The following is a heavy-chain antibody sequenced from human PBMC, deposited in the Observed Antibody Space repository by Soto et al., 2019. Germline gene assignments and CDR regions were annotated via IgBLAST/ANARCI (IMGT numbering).Heavy chain of an antibody. D-gene: IGHD3-10*01. J-gene: IGHJ6*03. V-gene: IGHV3-23*01. CDR3: AKRGLEGGYYYYYYMDV. CDR1: GFPFSSYA. Sequence: PGGSLRLSCAASGFPFSSYAMSWGRPAPGKGLEWVSAISGSGGSTYYADSVNGRFTISRDNTKNTLYLQMNSLRAEDTAVYYCAKRGLEGGYYYYYYMDVWGKGTTVTVSS. CDR2: ISGSGGST.